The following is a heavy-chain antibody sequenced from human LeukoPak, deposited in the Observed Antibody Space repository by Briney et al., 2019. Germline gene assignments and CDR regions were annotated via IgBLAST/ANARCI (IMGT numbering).Heavy chain of an antibody. CDR1: GFTFSSYA. V-gene: IGHV3-23*01. D-gene: IGHD5-18*01. CDR3: AKDNRKWIQPVDY. Sequence: PGGSLRLSCAASGFTFSSYAMSWVRQAPGKGLEWASAISGSGGSTYYADSVKGRFTISRDNSKNTLYLQMNSLRAEDAAVYYCAKDNRKWIQPVDYWGQGTLVTVSS. J-gene: IGHJ4*02. CDR2: ISGSGGST.